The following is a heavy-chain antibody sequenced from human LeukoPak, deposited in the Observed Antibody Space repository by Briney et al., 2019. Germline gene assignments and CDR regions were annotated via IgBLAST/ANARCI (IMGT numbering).Heavy chain of an antibody. Sequence: SETLSLTCTVSGGSISSGGYYWSWIRQHPGKGLEWIGYIYYSGSTNYNPSLKSRVTTSVNTSKNQLSLKLNSVTAADTAVYYCARERPSHYGGNSLGWYFDLWGRGTLVTVSA. V-gene: IGHV4-61*08. CDR2: IYYSGST. CDR3: ARERPSHYGGNSLGWYFDL. CDR1: GGSISSGGYY. D-gene: IGHD4-17*01. J-gene: IGHJ2*01.